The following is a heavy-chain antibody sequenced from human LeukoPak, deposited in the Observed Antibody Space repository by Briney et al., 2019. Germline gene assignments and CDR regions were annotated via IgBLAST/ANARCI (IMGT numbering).Heavy chain of an antibody. D-gene: IGHD2-15*01. CDR1: GFTFSSNS. V-gene: IGHV3-21*01. J-gene: IGHJ4*02. CDR3: ARDREVVVAARLFDY. Sequence: GGSLRLSCAASGFTFSSNSMNWVRQAPGKGLEWVSSISTSSSYIYYADSVKGRFTISRDNAKNSLYLQMNSLRAEDTAVYYCARDREVVVAARLFDYWGQGTLVTVSS. CDR2: ISTSSSYI.